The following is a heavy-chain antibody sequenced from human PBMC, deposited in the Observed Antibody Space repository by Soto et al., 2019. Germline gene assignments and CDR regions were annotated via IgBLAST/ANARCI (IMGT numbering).Heavy chain of an antibody. CDR2: ISGTGGST. CDR1: GFTFGDYS. D-gene: IGHD1-20*01. CDR3: ARSLGDTWNTYGLHY. V-gene: IGHV3-23*01. J-gene: IGHJ4*02. Sequence: VQLLESGGDLVQPGGSQTLSCAASGFTFGDYSMSWVRQAPGKGLEWVSGISGTGGSTYYADSVKGRFTISRHNSKNTLYLPLDSLRAEDTAVYYCARSLGDTWNTYGLHYWGQGTLVIVSS.